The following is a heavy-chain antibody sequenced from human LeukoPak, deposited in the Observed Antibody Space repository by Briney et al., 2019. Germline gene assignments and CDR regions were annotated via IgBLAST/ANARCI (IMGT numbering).Heavy chain of an antibody. CDR3: ANGPSGFLEWLRNWYFDL. J-gene: IGHJ2*01. V-gene: IGHV3-30*02. CDR1: GFTFSSYG. CDR2: IRYDGSNK. Sequence: QPGGSLRLSCAASGFTFSSYGMYWVRQAPGKGLEWVAFIRYDGSNKYYADSVKGRFTISRDNSKNTLYLQMNSLRAEDTAVYYCANGPSGFLEWLRNWYFDLWGRGTLVTVSS. D-gene: IGHD3-3*01.